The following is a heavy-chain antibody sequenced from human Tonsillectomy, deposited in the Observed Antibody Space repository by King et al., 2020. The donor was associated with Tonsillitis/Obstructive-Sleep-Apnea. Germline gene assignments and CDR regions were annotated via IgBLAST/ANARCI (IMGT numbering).Heavy chain of an antibody. Sequence: QLVQSGAEVKKPGSAVKVSCTASGAIFTSYAISWVRQAPGQGLEWMGRIIPILGRAYYAQKFQGRMTITADRTTSTAYMDLGSLRSEDTAVYYCARDGGISGGYYSYYYMDVWGTGTTLTVPS. J-gene: IGHJ6*03. CDR1: GAIFTSYA. CDR3: ARDGGISGGYYSYYYMDV. V-gene: IGHV1-69*04. CDR2: IIPILGRA. D-gene: IGHD1-14*01.